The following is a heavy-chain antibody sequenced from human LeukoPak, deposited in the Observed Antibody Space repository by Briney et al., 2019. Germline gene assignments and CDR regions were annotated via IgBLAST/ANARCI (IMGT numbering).Heavy chain of an antibody. Sequence: PGGSLRLSCAASGFTFSDHYMSWIRQAPGKGLQWVSYISSSGSTIYYADSVKGRFTISRDNAKNLLYLQMNSLRAEDTAVYYCARITPTVTSSNKFDYWGQGTLVTVSS. CDR1: GFTFSDHY. CDR3: ARITPTVTSSNKFDY. D-gene: IGHD4-17*01. J-gene: IGHJ4*02. CDR2: ISSSGSTI. V-gene: IGHV3-11*04.